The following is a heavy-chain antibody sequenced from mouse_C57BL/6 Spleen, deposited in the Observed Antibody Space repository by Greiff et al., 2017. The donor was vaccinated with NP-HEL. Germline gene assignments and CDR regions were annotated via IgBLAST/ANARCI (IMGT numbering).Heavy chain of an antibody. J-gene: IGHJ1*03. CDR1: GYAFTNYL. Sequence: VQLQQSGAELVRPGTSVKVSCKASGYAFTNYLIEWVKQRPGQGLEWIGVINPGSGGTNYNEKFKGKATLTADKSSSTAYMQLSSLPSEDSAVYFWARRGGGSSPFLFVDFWGTGTTVTVSS. V-gene: IGHV1-54*01. CDR3: ARRGGGSSPFLFVDF. D-gene: IGHD1-1*01. CDR2: INPGSGGT.